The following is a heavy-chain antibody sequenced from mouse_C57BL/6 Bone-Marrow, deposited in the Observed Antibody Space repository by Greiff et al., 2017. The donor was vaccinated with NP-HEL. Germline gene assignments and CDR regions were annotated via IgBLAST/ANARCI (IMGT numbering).Heavy chain of an antibody. V-gene: IGHV1-59*01. D-gene: IGHD2-4*01. CDR1: GYTFTSYW. J-gene: IGHJ3*01. CDR2: IDPSDSYT. CDR3: ARGDYDAY. Sequence: QVQLQQPGAELVRPGTSVKLSCKASGYTFTSYWMHWVKQRPGQGLEWIGVIDPSDSYTNYNQKFKGKATLTVDTSSSTAYMQLSSLTSEDSAVYYCARGDYDAYWGQGTLVTVSA.